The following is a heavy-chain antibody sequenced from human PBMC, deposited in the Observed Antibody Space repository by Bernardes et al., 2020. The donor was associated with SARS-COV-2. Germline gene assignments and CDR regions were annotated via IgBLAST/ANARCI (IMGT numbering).Heavy chain of an antibody. J-gene: IGHJ4*02. CDR1: GFTVSSNE. V-gene: IGHV3-48*03. Sequence: GCLRLSCSASGFTVSSNEMNWVRQATGKGLEWVSYISSSGTNIYYADSVKGRFTVSRDNVNNLLYLQLNSLRAEDTAVYYCARGGGVWGFDYWGQGTLVTVSS. D-gene: IGHD3-16*01. CDR3: ARGGGVWGFDY. CDR2: ISSSGTNI.